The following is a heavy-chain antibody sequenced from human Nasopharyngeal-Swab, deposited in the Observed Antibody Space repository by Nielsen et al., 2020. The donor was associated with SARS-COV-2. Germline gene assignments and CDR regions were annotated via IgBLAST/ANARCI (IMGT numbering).Heavy chain of an antibody. J-gene: IGHJ6*02. V-gene: IGHV3-23*01. Sequence: GESLKISCAASGFTFRSHDMYWVRQAPGKGLERVSAITGSGGTTSYADSVKGRFTISRDNSKNTLYLQMNSLRAEDTAGYYCARRVGYCSGGSCPSGYYGMDVWGQGTTVTVSS. CDR2: ITGSGGTT. CDR1: GFTFRSHD. D-gene: IGHD2-15*01. CDR3: ARRVGYCSGGSCPSGYYGMDV.